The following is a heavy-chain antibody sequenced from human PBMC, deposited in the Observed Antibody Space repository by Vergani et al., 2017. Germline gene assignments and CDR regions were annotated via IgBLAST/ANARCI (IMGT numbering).Heavy chain of an antibody. CDR2: IYWDDDK. Sequence: QITLKESGPTLVKPTQTLTLTCTFSGFSLSTSGVGVGWIRQPPGKALEWLALIYWDDDKRYSPSLKSRLTITKDTSKNQVVLTMTNMDPVDTATYDCAHTLDILWRGLGGYFDYWGQGTLVTVSS. D-gene: IGHD3-9*01. V-gene: IGHV2-5*02. CDR1: GFSLSTSGVG. CDR3: AHTLDILWRGLGGYFDY. J-gene: IGHJ4*02.